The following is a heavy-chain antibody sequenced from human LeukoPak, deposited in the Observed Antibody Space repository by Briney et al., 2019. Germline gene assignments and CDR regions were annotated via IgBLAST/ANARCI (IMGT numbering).Heavy chain of an antibody. CDR3: AMSRGLLIVNFDY. CDR2: ISWNSGSI. Sequence: PGRSLRLSCAASGFTFDDYAMHWVRQAPGKGLEWVSGISWNSGSIGYADSVKGRFTISRDNAKNSLYLQMNSLRAEDTALYYCAMSRGLLIVNFDYWGQGTLVTVSS. V-gene: IGHV3-9*01. CDR1: GFTFDDYA. J-gene: IGHJ4*02. D-gene: IGHD3-22*01.